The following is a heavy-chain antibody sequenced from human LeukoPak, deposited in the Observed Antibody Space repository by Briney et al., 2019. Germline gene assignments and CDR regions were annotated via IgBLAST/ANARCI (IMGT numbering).Heavy chain of an antibody. CDR3: ARESVSQDGLFDL. CDR2: IFTSGDT. D-gene: IGHD5-24*01. CDR1: GGSISSGSYF. Sequence: PSETLSLTCTVSGGSISSGSYFWTWIRQPAGEELEWVGRIFTSGDTNYNPSLKSRLIISVDTSQNQFSLKLSSVTAADTAVYYCARESVSQDGLFDLWGQGTMVTVSS. J-gene: IGHJ3*01. V-gene: IGHV4-61*02.